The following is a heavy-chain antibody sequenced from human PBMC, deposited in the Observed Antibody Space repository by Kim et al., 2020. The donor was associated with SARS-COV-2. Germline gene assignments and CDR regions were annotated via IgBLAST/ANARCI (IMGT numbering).Heavy chain of an antibody. CDR3: ASPRLVPDYYYYGMDV. V-gene: IGHV4-39*01. Sequence: SETLSLTCTVSGGSISSSSYYWGWIRQPPGKGLEWIGSIYYSGSTYYNPSLKSRVTISVDTSKNQFSLKLSSVTAADTAVYYCASPRLVPDYYYYGMDVWGQGTTVTVSS. D-gene: IGHD6-19*01. J-gene: IGHJ6*02. CDR1: GGSISSSSYY. CDR2: IYYSGST.